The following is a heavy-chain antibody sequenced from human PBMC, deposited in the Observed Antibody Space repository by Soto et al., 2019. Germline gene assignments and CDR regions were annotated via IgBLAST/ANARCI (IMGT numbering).Heavy chain of an antibody. Sequence: QVLLVQSGAEVKNPGASVKVSCKTSGYNFTTYGITWVRQAPGQGLEWMGWISADNGQTKYAQEFQGRVTMTADTSTSTAYTELRILRSADTAVYYCAGAPFPRSSSWHFDYWGQGALFTVSS. V-gene: IGHV1-18*01. CDR3: AGAPFPRSSSWHFDY. CDR1: GYNFTTYG. J-gene: IGHJ4*02. D-gene: IGHD2-2*01. CDR2: ISADNGQT.